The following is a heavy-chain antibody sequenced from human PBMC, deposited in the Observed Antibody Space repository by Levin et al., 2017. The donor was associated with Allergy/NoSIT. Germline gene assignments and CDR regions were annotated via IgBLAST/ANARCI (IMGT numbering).Heavy chain of an antibody. CDR3: SKEIQGGLDY. Sequence: ETLSLTCVASGLIFSDAWMHWLRQVPGKGLQWVGRIKSQAAGGTTHYAAPVKDRFTISRDDSKNTLFLQMDSLNTEDTALYYCSKEIQGGLDYWGQGTLVTVSS. V-gene: IGHV3-15*01. D-gene: IGHD5-18*01. J-gene: IGHJ4*02. CDR1: GLIFSDAW. CDR2: IKSQAAGGTT.